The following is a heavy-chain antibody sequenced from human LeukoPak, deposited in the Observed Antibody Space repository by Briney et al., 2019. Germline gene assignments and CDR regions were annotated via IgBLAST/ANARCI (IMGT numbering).Heavy chain of an antibody. CDR2: ISHSGST. CDR3: ARSLIVAAAPGGY. J-gene: IGHJ4*02. CDR1: GGSFSGYY. V-gene: IGHV4-34*01. D-gene: IGHD2-2*01. Sequence: SETLPLTCAVYGGSFSGYYWSWIRQPPGKGLEWIGEISHSGSTYYNPSLKSRVTISVDTSKNQFSLKLSSLTAADTAVYHCARSLIVAAAPGGYWGQGTLVSVSS.